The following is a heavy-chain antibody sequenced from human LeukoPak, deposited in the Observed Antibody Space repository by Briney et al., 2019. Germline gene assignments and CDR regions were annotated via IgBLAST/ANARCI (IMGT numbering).Heavy chain of an antibody. Sequence: SVKVSCTASGGTFSSYAISWVRQAPGQGLEWMGGIIPIFGTANYAQKFQGRVTITADESTSTAYMELSSLRSEDTAVYYCARVKGGGDLFDYWGQGTLVTVSS. CDR1: GGTFSSYA. V-gene: IGHV1-69*13. J-gene: IGHJ4*02. D-gene: IGHD2-21*02. CDR2: IIPIFGTA. CDR3: ARVKGGGDLFDY.